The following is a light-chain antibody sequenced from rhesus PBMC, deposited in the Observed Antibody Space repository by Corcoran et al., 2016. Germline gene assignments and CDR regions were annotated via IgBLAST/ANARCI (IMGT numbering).Light chain of an antibody. Sequence: DIQMTQSPSSLSASVGDRVTITCRASQGISNNFAWYQQKPGKVPKLLIYKASTLQRGIPSRFSGSGSGTDFTLTISSLQPEDFATYYCQHGYGILFTFGPGTKLDIK. CDR2: KAS. V-gene: IGKV1-25*01. J-gene: IGKJ3*01. CDR1: QGISNN. CDR3: QHGYGILFT.